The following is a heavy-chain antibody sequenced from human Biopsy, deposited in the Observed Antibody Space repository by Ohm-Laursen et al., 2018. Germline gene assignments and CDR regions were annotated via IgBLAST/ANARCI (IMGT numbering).Heavy chain of an antibody. V-gene: IGHV3-21*01. Sequence: GSLRLSCTASGFDFSDYSMSWVRQAPGKGLEWVSSVTTTSSYIYYADSVKGRFTISRDNAKNSLYLQMNSLRAEDTAVYYCARGPSGVATIGRGQGTLVTVSS. CDR3: ARGPSGVATIG. CDR1: GFDFSDYS. D-gene: IGHD5-24*01. CDR2: VTTTSSYI. J-gene: IGHJ4*02.